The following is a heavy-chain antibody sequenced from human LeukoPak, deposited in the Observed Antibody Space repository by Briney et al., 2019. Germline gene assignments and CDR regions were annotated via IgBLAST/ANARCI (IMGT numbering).Heavy chain of an antibody. CDR2: ISAYNGNT. Sequence: GASVKVSCKASGYTFTSYGISWVRQAPGQGLEWMGWISAYNGNTNYAQKLQGRVTMTTDTSTSTAYMELRSLRSDDTAVYYCARDRRRTMVRGVIIDWFDPWGQGTLVTVSS. D-gene: IGHD3-10*01. J-gene: IGHJ5*02. CDR3: ARDRRRTMVRGVIIDWFDP. V-gene: IGHV1-18*01. CDR1: GYTFTSYG.